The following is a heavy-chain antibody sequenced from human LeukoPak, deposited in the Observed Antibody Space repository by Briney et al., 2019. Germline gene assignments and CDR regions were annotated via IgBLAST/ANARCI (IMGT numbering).Heavy chain of an antibody. CDR1: GYTFTGYY. CDR2: INPNSGGT. V-gene: IGHV1-2*02. J-gene: IGHJ3*02. Sequence: GASVKVSCKASGYTFTGYYMYWVRQAPGQGLEWMGWINPNSGGTNYAQKFQGRVTMTRDTSISTAYMELSRLRSDDTAVYYCACHRDYYGSGSYLAFDIWGQGTMVTVSS. D-gene: IGHD3-10*01. CDR3: ACHRDYYGSGSYLAFDI.